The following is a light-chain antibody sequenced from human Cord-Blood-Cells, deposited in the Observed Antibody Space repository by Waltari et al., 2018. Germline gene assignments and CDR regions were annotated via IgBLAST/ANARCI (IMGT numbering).Light chain of an antibody. Sequence: QAVLTQPASLPASPGASASLPCPLRSGINVGTYRIYGYQQKPGSPPQYLLSYKSDSDKQQGSGVPSRFSGSKDASANAGILLISGLQSEDEADYYCMIWHSSAVVFGGGTKLTVL. CDR3: MIWHSSAVV. CDR2: YKSDSDK. V-gene: IGLV5-45*01. CDR1: SGINVGTYR. J-gene: IGLJ2*01.